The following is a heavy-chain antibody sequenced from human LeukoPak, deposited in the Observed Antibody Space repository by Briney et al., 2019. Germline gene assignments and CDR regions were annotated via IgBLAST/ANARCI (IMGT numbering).Heavy chain of an antibody. CDR3: AKHSGSYFIYYVDS. CDR1: GFTFSSYG. J-gene: IGHJ4*02. Sequence: GGSLRLSCAASGFTFSSYGMSWVRQAPGKGLEWVSTISGSAYNTYYADSVKGRFTISRDNSANTLYLQMNSMRAEDTALYYCAKHSGSYFIYYVDSWGQGTLVTVSS. D-gene: IGHD1-26*01. CDR2: ISGSAYNT. V-gene: IGHV3-23*01.